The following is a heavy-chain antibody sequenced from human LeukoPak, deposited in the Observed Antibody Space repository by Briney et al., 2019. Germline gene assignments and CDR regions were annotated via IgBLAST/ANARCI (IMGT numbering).Heavy chain of an antibody. J-gene: IGHJ4*02. CDR1: GFTFRSYA. D-gene: IGHD4-17*01. CDR3: AKHNDYGDSRPFDY. Sequence: GGPLRLSCAASGFTFRSYAMSGVRQPPGKGLVSVSAISGSGCSTYYTDSVKGRFTISRDNAKNTLYLQMNSLRAEDTAVYDCAKHNDYGDSRPFDYWGQGTLVTVSS. CDR2: ISGSGCST. V-gene: IGHV3-23*01.